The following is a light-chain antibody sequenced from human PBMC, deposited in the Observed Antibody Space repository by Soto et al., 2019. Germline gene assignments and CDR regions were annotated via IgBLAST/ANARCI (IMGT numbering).Light chain of an antibody. J-gene: IGKJ4*01. CDR2: RAS. CDR1: QSVSSD. Sequence: EIVMTQSPATLSVSPGERANLSCRASQSVSSDLAWYLQKPGQPPRLLISRASTRATGIPARFSGSGSGTEFTLTISSLQSEDVAVYYCQQYNNWPLTLGGGTKVEIK. CDR3: QQYNNWPLT. V-gene: IGKV3-15*01.